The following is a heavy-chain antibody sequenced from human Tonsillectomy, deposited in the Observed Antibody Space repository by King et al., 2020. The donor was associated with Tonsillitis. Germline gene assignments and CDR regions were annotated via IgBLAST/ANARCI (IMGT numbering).Heavy chain of an antibody. CDR2: IYSYVST. J-gene: IGHJ4*02. D-gene: IGHD3-10*01. V-gene: IGHV3-53*01. Sequence: VQLVESGGGLIQPGGSLRISCTASGFTVTSIYITWVRQAPGKGLEWVSLIYSYVSTYYADSVKGRFTISRDNSKNTLYLQMNSLRTEDTAVYYCATVTGSGNYIYFDYWGQGTLVTVSS. CDR1: GFTVTSIY. CDR3: ATVTGSGNYIYFDY.